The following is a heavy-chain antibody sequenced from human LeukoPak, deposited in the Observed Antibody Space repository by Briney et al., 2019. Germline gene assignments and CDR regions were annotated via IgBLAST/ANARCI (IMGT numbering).Heavy chain of an antibody. J-gene: IGHJ4*02. CDR2: INPDGSEK. CDR1: GFTFSSYA. D-gene: IGHD6-19*01. Sequence: QSGGSLRLSCAASGFTFSSYAITWVRQAPGKGLEWVVSINPDGSEKYSVDSVEGRFTISRDNAKNSLFLQMNSLRAEDTAVYYCARDRGYSSFDYWGQGTLVTVSS. V-gene: IGHV3-7*01. CDR3: ARDRGYSSFDY.